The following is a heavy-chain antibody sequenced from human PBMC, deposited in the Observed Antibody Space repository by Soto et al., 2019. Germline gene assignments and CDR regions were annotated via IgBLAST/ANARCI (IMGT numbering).Heavy chain of an antibody. CDR2: ISSTSSPI. V-gene: IGHV3-21*01. CDR3: VRGGSGATSGDLFDT. D-gene: IGHD3-10*01. J-gene: IGHJ3*02. CDR1: GFPFHTYS. Sequence: PGGSLRLSCAASGFPFHTYSINWVRRAPGKGLEWVSSISSTSSPIFYAGSVRGRFAISRDNAKNSLYLQMNGLTADDTAVYYCVRGGSGATSGDLFDTWGQGTMVTVS.